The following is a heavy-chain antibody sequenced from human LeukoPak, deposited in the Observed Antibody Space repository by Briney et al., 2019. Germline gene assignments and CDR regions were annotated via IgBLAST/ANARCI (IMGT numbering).Heavy chain of an antibody. Sequence: GGSLRLSCAASGFTFSSYAMHWVRQAPGKGLEWVAVISYDGSNKYYADSVKGRFTISSDNSKNTLYLQMNSLRAEDTAVYYCARSWQQLVYYYGMDVWGQGTTVTVSS. CDR1: GFTFSSYA. J-gene: IGHJ6*02. D-gene: IGHD6-13*01. CDR2: ISYDGSNK. CDR3: ARSWQQLVYYYGMDV. V-gene: IGHV3-30-3*01.